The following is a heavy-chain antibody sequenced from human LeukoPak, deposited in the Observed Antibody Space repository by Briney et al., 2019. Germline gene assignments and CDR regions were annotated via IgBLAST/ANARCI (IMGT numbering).Heavy chain of an antibody. CDR2: IIPNSGVT. CDR3: ARDRAFDRGFDF. D-gene: IGHD3-10*01. Sequence: GASVKVSCKASGYTFTGSYIHWVRQAPGQGLEWMGRIIPNSGVTNYAQKFQGRITMTRDPSISTVYMVLNRLKSDDTAFYYCARDRAFDRGFDFWGQGTLVTVSS. CDR1: GYTFTGSY. J-gene: IGHJ4*02. V-gene: IGHV1-2*06.